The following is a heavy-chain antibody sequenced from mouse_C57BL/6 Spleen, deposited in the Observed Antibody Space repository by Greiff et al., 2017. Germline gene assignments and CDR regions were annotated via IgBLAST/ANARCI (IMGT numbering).Heavy chain of an antibody. CDR1: GFNIKDYS. J-gene: IGHJ2*01. CDR3: ARGRSQAGWLSFDD. CDR2: IDPEDGDT. Sequence: EVQLQQSGAELVKPGASVKLSCTASGFNIKDYSMHWVKQRPEQGLEWIGRIDPEDGDTKYAPKFQGKATITADTSSNTAYLQLSSLTSEDTAVYYCARGRSQAGWLSFDDWGQGTTLTVSS. D-gene: IGHD2-3*01. V-gene: IGHV14-2*01.